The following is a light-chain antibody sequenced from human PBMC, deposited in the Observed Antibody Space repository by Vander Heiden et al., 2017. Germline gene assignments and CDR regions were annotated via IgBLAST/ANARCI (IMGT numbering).Light chain of an antibody. CDR2: KAS. Sequence: DIQMTQSPSTLSASVGDRVTITCRASQSISSWLDWYQQKPGKAPKLLIYKASSVESGVPSRFSGSGSGTEFTLTISSRQPDDFATYYCQQDNSSPFTFGHGTKVDIK. V-gene: IGKV1-5*03. CDR3: QQDNSSPFT. J-gene: IGKJ3*01. CDR1: QSISSW.